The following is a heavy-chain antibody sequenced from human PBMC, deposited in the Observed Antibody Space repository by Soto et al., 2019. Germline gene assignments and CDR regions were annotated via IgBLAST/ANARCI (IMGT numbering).Heavy chain of an antibody. J-gene: IGHJ6*02. CDR1: GYTFTNYG. CDR2: ISAYNGNT. V-gene: IGHV1-18*01. Sequence: QVQLVQSGAEVKKPGASVKVSCKASGYTFTNYGINWVRQAPGQGLEWMGWISAYNGNTNYAQKLQGRVTMTTDTSTSTAYMELRSLRSHDTAVYYCARVWVGTTFAYYYGMDVWGRGTTVTVSS. D-gene: IGHD1-26*01. CDR3: ARVWVGTTFAYYYGMDV.